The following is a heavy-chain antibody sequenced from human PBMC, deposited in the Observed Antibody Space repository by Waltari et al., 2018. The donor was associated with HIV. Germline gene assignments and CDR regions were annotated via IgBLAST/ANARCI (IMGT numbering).Heavy chain of an antibody. CDR2: IDHTGTT. Sequence: QVHLPPWGSGRLTPSGTLSLTCAVYGGSFSGYYWTWIRQSPGRGLEWMGEIDHTGTTTYNPSLKGRVTMSVDTSKNQFSLTLKSVTAADTAVYYCVRGFGNYGFYFDYWGQGKLVSVSS. D-gene: IGHD3-16*01. V-gene: IGHV4-34*02. J-gene: IGHJ4*02. CDR1: GGSFSGYY. CDR3: VRGFGNYGFYFDY.